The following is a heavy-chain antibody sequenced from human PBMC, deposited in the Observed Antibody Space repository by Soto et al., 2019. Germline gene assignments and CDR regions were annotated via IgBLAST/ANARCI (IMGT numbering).Heavy chain of an antibody. V-gene: IGHV1-69*13. Sequence: ASVKVSCKASGGTFSSYAISWVRQAPGQGLEWMGGIIPIFGTANYAQKFQGRVTITADESTSTAYMELSSLRSEDTAVYYCARDHYGILTGPFGGLGAFDIWGQRTMVTVSS. CDR2: IIPIFGTA. CDR3: ARDHYGILTGPFGGLGAFDI. D-gene: IGHD3-9*01. J-gene: IGHJ3*02. CDR1: GGTFSSYA.